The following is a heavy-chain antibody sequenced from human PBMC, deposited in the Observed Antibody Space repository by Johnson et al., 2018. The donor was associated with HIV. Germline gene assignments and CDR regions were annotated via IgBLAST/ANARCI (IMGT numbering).Heavy chain of an antibody. J-gene: IGHJ3*02. Sequence: VQLVESGGGLVQPGGSLRLSCAASGFTFSGYWMSWVRQAPGKGLEWVANIKQDGSQKYYVDSVKGRFTISRDNAKNSVYLQMNSLRAEDTAVYYCAKEGRYVEGAFDIWGQGTMVTVSS. CDR1: GFTFSGYW. CDR3: AKEGRYVEGAFDI. V-gene: IGHV3-7*01. D-gene: IGHD5-12*01. CDR2: IKQDGSQK.